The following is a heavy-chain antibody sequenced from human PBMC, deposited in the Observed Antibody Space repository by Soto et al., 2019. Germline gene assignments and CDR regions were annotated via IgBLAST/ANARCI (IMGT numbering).Heavy chain of an antibody. D-gene: IGHD3-10*01. Sequence: ASVRVSCKASGYTFTGYYMHWVRQAPGQGLEWMGWINPNSGGTNYAQKFQGWVTMTRDTSISTAYMELSRLRSDDTAVYYCARVPRHIRGSGSYWDYYYGMDVWGQGTTVTVSS. CDR1: GYTFTGYY. CDR2: INPNSGGT. CDR3: ARVPRHIRGSGSYWDYYYGMDV. V-gene: IGHV1-2*04. J-gene: IGHJ6*02.